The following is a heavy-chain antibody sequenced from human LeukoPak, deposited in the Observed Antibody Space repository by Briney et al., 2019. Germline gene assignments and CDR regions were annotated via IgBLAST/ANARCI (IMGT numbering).Heavy chain of an antibody. Sequence: SETLSLTCTVSGGSISSSSYYWGWIRQPPGNGLEWIGSIYYSGSTYSNPSLKSRVTISVHTSKNQFSLKLSSVTAADRAVYYCARRSGYSGYDDYGGQGTLLTVSS. V-gene: IGHV4-39*01. CDR3: ARRSGYSGYDDY. CDR2: IYYSGST. CDR1: GGSISSSSYY. J-gene: IGHJ4*02. D-gene: IGHD5-12*01.